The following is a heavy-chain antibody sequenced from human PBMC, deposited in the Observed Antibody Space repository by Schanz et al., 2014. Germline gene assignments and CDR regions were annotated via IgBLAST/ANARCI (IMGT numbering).Heavy chain of an antibody. CDR3: AKGMGYCSGGTCYDYYYYGLDV. Sequence: EVQLVESGGGFVQPGGSLGLSCVVSGFTVSSDHMSWVRQAPGKGLEWVSSISSSGSYIYYADSVKGRFSISRDNAKNSLYLQMNSLRAEDTAVFYCAKGMGYCSGGTCYDYYYYGLDVWGQGTTVTVSS. J-gene: IGHJ6*02. V-gene: IGHV3-21*04. CDR1: GFTVSSDH. D-gene: IGHD2-15*01. CDR2: ISSSGSYI.